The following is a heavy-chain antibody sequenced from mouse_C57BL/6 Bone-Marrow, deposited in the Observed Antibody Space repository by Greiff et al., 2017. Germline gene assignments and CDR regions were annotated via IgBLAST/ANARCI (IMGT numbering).Heavy chain of an antibody. Sequence: QVQLQQPGAELVRPGSSVKLSCKASGYTFTSYWMHWVKQRPIQGLEWIGNIDPSDSETHYNQKFKDKATLTVDKASSTAYMQLSSLTSEDSAVYYCARENWDYFDYWGQGTTLTVSS. CDR2: IDPSDSET. V-gene: IGHV1-52*01. CDR1: GYTFTSYW. CDR3: ARENWDYFDY. D-gene: IGHD4-1*01. J-gene: IGHJ2*01.